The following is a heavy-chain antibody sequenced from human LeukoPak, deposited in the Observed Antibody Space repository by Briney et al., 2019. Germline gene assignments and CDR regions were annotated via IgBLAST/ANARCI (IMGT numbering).Heavy chain of an antibody. D-gene: IGHD6-19*01. V-gene: IGHV3-23*01. CDR1: GFTFSSYA. Sequence: GGSLRLSCAASGFTFSSYAMSWVRQAPGKGLEWVSAIRGSGGSTYYADSVKGRFTISRDNSKNTLYLQMNSLRAEDTAVYYCAKDTYSSGWYVRGLFDYWGQGTLVTVSS. J-gene: IGHJ4*02. CDR2: IRGSGGST. CDR3: AKDTYSSGWYVRGLFDY.